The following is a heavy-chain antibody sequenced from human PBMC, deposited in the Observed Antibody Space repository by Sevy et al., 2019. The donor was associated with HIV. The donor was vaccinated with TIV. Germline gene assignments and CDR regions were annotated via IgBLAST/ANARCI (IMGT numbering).Heavy chain of an antibody. CDR3: ARATSSGGDCYFLEY. CDR1: GYTFTSHY. J-gene: IGHJ4*02. CDR2: INPSGGYT. D-gene: IGHD2-21*02. V-gene: IGHV1-46*01. Sequence: ASVKVSCKASGYTFTSHYIYWVRQAPGQGLEWMALINPSGGYTVYAQKFQGRVSVTADTSMSTVYMDLGSLRSEDTAVFYCARATSSGGDCYFLEYWGPGTLVTVSS.